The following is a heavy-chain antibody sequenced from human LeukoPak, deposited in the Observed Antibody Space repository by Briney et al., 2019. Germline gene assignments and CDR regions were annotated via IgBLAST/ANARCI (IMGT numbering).Heavy chain of an antibody. CDR1: GGSISNYY. CDR2: IYYSGGI. J-gene: IGHJ5*01. Sequence: PSETLSLTCTVSGGSISNYYWSWIRQPPGKGLEWIGYIYYSGGINYNPSLKSRVTISVDTSKNQFSLKLSSVTAADTAVYYCARHTGSIVWFDYWGQGALVTVSS. CDR3: ARHTGSIVWFDY. D-gene: IGHD3-3*02. V-gene: IGHV4-59*08.